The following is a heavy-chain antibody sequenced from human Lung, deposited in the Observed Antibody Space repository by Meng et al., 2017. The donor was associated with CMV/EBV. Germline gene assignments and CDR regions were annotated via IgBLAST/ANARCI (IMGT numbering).Heavy chain of an antibody. V-gene: IGHV4-59*01. CDR1: GGSISTYY. Sequence: SETXSLSCTVSGGSISTYYWNWLPQLPGKGLEWIGYISNSGSTDYNPSLKSRVTISVDTSKNQFSLKLTSVTAADTAVYYCARFDMDVEGYYGMDVWGQGXTVTVSS. D-gene: IGHD2-15*01. CDR2: ISNSGST. CDR3: ARFDMDVEGYYGMDV. J-gene: IGHJ6*02.